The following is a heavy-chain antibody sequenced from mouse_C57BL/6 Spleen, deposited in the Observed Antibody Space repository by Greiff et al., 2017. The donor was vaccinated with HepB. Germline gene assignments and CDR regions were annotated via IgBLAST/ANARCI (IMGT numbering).Heavy chain of an antibody. CDR1: GYSITSGYY. CDR3: ARDDGYLY. J-gene: IGHJ2*01. Sequence: EVQLVESGPGLVKPSQSLSLTCSVTGYSITSGYYWNWIRQFPGNKLEWMGYISYDGSNNYNPSLKNRISITRDTSKNQFFLKLNSVTTEDTATYYCARDDGYLYWGQGTTLTVSS. V-gene: IGHV3-6*01. D-gene: IGHD2-3*01. CDR2: ISYDGSN.